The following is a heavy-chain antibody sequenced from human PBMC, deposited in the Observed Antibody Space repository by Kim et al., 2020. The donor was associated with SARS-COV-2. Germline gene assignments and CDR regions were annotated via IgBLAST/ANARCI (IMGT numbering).Heavy chain of an antibody. Sequence: SVKVSCKASGGTFSSYAISWVRQAPGQGLEWMGGIIPIFGTANYAQKFQGRVTITADESTSTAYMELSSLRSEDTAVYYCARALWGVPAAHDYYYYGMDVWGQGTTVTVSS. D-gene: IGHD2-2*01. CDR2: IIPIFGTA. J-gene: IGHJ6*02. V-gene: IGHV1-69*13. CDR1: GGTFSSYA. CDR3: ARALWGVPAAHDYYYYGMDV.